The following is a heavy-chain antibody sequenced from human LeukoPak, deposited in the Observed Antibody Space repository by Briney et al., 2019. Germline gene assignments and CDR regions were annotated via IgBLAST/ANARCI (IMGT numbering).Heavy chain of an antibody. Sequence: PGGSLRLSCAASGFTFTNYAMNWVRQAPGKGLEWVSAISGSVGSSSYADSVRGRFTISRDNSNNMLYLQMNSLRAEDTAVYYCAKPLRDAGSFNYPYFDFWGQGTLVTVSS. V-gene: IGHV3-23*01. D-gene: IGHD5-24*01. CDR1: GFTFTNYA. CDR3: AKPLRDAGSFNYPYFDF. CDR2: ISGSVGSS. J-gene: IGHJ4*02.